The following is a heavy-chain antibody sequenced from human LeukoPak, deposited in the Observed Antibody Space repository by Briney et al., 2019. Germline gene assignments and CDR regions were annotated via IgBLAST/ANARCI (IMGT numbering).Heavy chain of an antibody. D-gene: IGHD1-26*01. CDR1: GFTFSSYA. CDR2: ISGSGGST. CDR3: AKVPSVGARGN. Sequence: GGSLRLSCAASGFTFSSYAMSWVRQAPGNGLEWVSAISGSGGSTYYADSVKGRSTISRDNSKNTLYLQMNSLRAEDTAVYYCAKVPSVGARGNWGQGILVTVSS. V-gene: IGHV3-23*01. J-gene: IGHJ4*02.